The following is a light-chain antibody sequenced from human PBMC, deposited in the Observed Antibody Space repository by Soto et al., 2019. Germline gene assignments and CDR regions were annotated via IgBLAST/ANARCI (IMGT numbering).Light chain of an antibody. CDR2: GVN. CDR1: SSDIGLYDL. V-gene: IGLV2-23*02. CDR3: CSYAGFTTYV. J-gene: IGLJ1*01. Sequence: QSALTQPASVSGPPGQSVTISCTGTSSDIGLYDLVSWYRQYPGKAPKLLIYGVNKRPSGVSDRFSASKSGSTASLTISGLQAEGEAAYYCCSYAGFTTYVFGTGTKVTVL.